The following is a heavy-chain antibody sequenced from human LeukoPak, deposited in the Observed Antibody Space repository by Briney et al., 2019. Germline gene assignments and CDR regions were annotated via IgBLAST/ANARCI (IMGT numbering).Heavy chain of an antibody. CDR1: GFTFSSYA. V-gene: IGHV3-30*04. D-gene: IGHD3-10*01. CDR2: ISYDGSNK. Sequence: GGYLRLSCAASGFTFSSYAMHWVRQAPGKGLEWVAVISYDGSNKYYADSVKGRFTISRDNSKNTLYLQMNSLRAEDTAVYYCARETITMVRGASDFDYWGQGTLVTVSS. CDR3: ARETITMVRGASDFDY. J-gene: IGHJ4*02.